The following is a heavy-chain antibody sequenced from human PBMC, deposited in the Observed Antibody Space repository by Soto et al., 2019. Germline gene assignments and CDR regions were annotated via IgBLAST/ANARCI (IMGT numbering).Heavy chain of an antibody. Sequence: QLQLQESGPGLVKPSETLSLTCSVSGDSINSDKYYWGWIRQPPGKGLEWIGSIYFRGNTYYNPSLQTRVTISQEKSKSQFSLKLNSVTAADSAVYFCARLEGLATISYYFDFWGQGALVTVSS. CDR2: IYFRGNT. D-gene: IGHD3-9*01. CDR1: GDSINSDKYY. J-gene: IGHJ4*02. CDR3: ARLEGLATISYYFDF. V-gene: IGHV4-39*01.